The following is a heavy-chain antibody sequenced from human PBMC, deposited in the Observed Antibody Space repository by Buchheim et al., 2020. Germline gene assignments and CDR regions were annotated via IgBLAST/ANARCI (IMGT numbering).Heavy chain of an antibody. Sequence: EVQLVESGGGLVKAGGSLRLSCVASGFSFSSYDMNWVRQAPGKGLEWVSSISSSSSYTYDAESVKGRFTISRDNAKNSLYLQMNSLRAGDTAVYYCARANFLDYWGQGTL. CDR3: ARANFLDY. D-gene: IGHD5-24*01. V-gene: IGHV3-21*01. J-gene: IGHJ4*02. CDR1: GFSFSSYD. CDR2: ISSSSSYT.